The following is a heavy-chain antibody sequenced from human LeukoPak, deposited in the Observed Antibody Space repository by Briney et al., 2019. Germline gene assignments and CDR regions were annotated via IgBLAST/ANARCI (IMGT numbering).Heavy chain of an antibody. CDR2: IYYSGST. J-gene: IGHJ4*02. CDR3: ARVRQWLVKYYFDY. D-gene: IGHD6-19*01. V-gene: IGHV4-59*08. CDR1: GGSISSYY. Sequence: SETLSLTCTVSGGSISSYYWSWIRQPPGKGLEWIGYIYYSGSTNYNPSLKSRVTISVDTSKNQFSLKLSSVTAADTAVYYCARVRQWLVKYYFDYWGQGTLVTVSS.